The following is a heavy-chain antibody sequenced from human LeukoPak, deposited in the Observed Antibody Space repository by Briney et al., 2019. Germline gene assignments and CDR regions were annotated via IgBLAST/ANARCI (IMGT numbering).Heavy chain of an antibody. Sequence: GGSLRLSCAASGFTFSSSSMNWARQAPGKGLEWVSSISSSSSYIYYADSVEGRFTISRDNAKNSLYLQMNSLRAEDTAVYYCARATGYYDFWSGYYTALCYFDYWGQGTLVTVSS. CDR2: ISSSSSYI. V-gene: IGHV3-21*01. D-gene: IGHD3-3*01. CDR1: GFTFSSSS. J-gene: IGHJ4*02. CDR3: ARATGYYDFWSGYYTALCYFDY.